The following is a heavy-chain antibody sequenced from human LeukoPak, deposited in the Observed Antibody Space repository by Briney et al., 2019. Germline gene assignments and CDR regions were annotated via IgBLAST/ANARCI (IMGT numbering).Heavy chain of an antibody. CDR1: GFTFSSYE. J-gene: IGHJ3*02. V-gene: IGHV3-48*03. CDR2: ISSSGSTI. D-gene: IGHD6-19*01. CDR3: ARDLTGWREIDAFDI. Sequence: GGSLRLSCAASGFTFSSYEMNWVRQAPGKGLEWVSYISSSGSTIYYADSVKGRFTISRDNAKNSLYLQMNSLRAEDTALYYCARDLTGWREIDAFDIWGQGTMVTVSS.